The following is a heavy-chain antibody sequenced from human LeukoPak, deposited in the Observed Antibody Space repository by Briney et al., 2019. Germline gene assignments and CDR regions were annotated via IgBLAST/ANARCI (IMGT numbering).Heavy chain of an antibody. Sequence: GGSLRLSCAAAGFTFSSYAMGWVRQAPGKGLESVSTIGGSGEGTYYADSVKGRFTISRDNSKNTLYLQMNSLRAEDTAVYYCAKRYYYDTSGNPGGLDPWGQGTLVTVSS. D-gene: IGHD3-22*01. V-gene: IGHV3-23*01. CDR1: GFTFSSYA. CDR3: AKRYYYDTSGNPGGLDP. J-gene: IGHJ5*02. CDR2: IGGSGEGT.